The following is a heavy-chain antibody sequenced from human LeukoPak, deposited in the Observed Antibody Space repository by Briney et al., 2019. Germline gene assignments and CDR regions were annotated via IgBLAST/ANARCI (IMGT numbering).Heavy chain of an antibody. CDR3: ARDLVGPYINAFDI. J-gene: IGHJ3*02. CDR2: ITPIFGTA. D-gene: IGHD6-6*01. V-gene: IGHV1-69*06. Sequence: SVKVSCKASGGTFSSYAISWVRQAPGQGLEWMGGITPIFGTANYAQKFQGRVTITADKSTSTAYMELSSLRSEDTAVYYCARDLVGPYINAFDIWGQGTMVTVSS. CDR1: GGTFSSYA.